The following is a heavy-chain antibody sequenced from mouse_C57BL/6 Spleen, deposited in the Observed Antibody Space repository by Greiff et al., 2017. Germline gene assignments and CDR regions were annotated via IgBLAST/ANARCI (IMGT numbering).Heavy chain of an antibody. CDR3: ASYGNYPYWYFDV. D-gene: IGHD2-1*01. CDR1: GYTFTSYT. V-gene: IGHV1-4*01. Sequence: QVHVKQSGAELARPGASVKMSCKASGYTFTSYTMHWVKQRPGQGLEWIGYINPSSGYTKYNQKFKDKATLTADKSSSTAYMQLSSLTSEDSAVYYCASYGNYPYWYFDVWGTGTTVTVSS. CDR2: INPSSGYT. J-gene: IGHJ1*03.